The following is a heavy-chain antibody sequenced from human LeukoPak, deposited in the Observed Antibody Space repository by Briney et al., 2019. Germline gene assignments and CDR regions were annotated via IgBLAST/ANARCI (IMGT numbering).Heavy chain of an antibody. CDR1: GFTFSSYS. CDR3: ARGGYYYYYGMDV. J-gene: IGHJ6*02. Sequence: GGSLRLSCAASGFTFSSYSMNWVRQAPGKGLEWVSYISRSSSTIYYADSVKGRFTISRDNAKNSLYLQMNSLRAEDTAVYYCARGGYYYYYGMDVWGQGTTVTVSS. CDR2: ISRSSSTI. V-gene: IGHV3-48*04.